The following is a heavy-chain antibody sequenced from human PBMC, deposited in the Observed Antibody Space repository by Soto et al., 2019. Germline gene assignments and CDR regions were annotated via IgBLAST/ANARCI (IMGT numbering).Heavy chain of an antibody. D-gene: IGHD3-22*01. CDR2: ISSSSSYI. J-gene: IGHJ4*02. CDR1: GFTFSSYS. V-gene: IGHV3-21*01. CDR3: AREQGYDSSGYYPRYFDY. Sequence: GSLRLSCAASGFTFSSYSMNWVRQAPGKGLEWVSSISSSSSYIYYADSVKGRFTISRDNAKNSLYLQMNSLRAEDTAVYYCAREQGYDSSGYYPRYFDYWGQGTLVTVSS.